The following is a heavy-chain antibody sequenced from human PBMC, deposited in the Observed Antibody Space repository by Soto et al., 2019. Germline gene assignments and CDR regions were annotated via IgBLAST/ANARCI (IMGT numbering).Heavy chain of an antibody. J-gene: IGHJ4*02. Sequence: EELLVESGGGLVQPGGSLRLSCAASGFTFSSYWMSWVHQTPGKGLEWVANMNRDGTEKYYVDSVAGRFTISRDNARNALYLQMNNLRVDDTAVYYCARDPNSGYDRGRNYWGQGTLVSVSS. CDR1: GFTFSSYW. D-gene: IGHD5-12*01. CDR2: MNRDGTEK. CDR3: ARDPNSGYDRGRNY. V-gene: IGHV3-7*05.